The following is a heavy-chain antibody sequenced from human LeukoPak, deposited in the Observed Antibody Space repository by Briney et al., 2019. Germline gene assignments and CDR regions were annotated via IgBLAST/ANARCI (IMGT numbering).Heavy chain of an antibody. V-gene: IGHV4-30-4*01. CDR3: ARVEGGYQTSIDY. D-gene: IGHD3-22*01. J-gene: IGHJ4*02. Sequence: PSETLSLTCTVSGGSISSGDYYWSWIRQPPGKGLEWIGYIYYSGSTYYNPSLKSRVTISVDTSKNQFSLKLSSVTAADTAVYYCARVEGGYQTSIDYWGQGTLVTVSP. CDR1: GGSISSGDYY. CDR2: IYYSGST.